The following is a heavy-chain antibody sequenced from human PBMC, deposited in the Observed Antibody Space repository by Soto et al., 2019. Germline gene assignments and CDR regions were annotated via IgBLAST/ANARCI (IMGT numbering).Heavy chain of an antibody. D-gene: IGHD3-3*01. CDR1: GYIFSANY. Sequence: GASVKVSCKASGYIFSANYIHWVRQAPGQGLEWLCWINPHSGATNYAQKFLGRVTMSADTSASTAYMDLARLKSDDTAVYYCVRAHVLGFSSWFDPWGRGTLVTVYS. J-gene: IGHJ5*02. V-gene: IGHV1-2*02. CDR2: INPHSGAT. CDR3: VRAHVLGFSSWFDP.